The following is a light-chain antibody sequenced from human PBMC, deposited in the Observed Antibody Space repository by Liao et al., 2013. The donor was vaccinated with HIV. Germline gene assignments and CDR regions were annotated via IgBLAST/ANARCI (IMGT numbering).Light chain of an antibody. CDR2: QDS. CDR1: RLGDKF. Sequence: SYELTQPPSVSVSPGQTATISCSGNRLGDKFVAWYQQRPGQSPIVVIYQDSKRPSGIPERFSGSNSGNTATLTISRVEAGDEADYYCQVWDSSSDPLYVFGTGTKVTVL. V-gene: IGLV3-1*01. CDR3: QVWDSSSDPLYV. J-gene: IGLJ1*01.